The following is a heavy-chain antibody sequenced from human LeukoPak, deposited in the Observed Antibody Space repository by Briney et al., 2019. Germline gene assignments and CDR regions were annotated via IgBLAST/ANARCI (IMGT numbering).Heavy chain of an antibody. Sequence: GGSLRLSCAASGFTFSSYSMNWVRQAPGEGLEWVAVIWDDGSNKYYADSVKGRFTISRDNSKNTLYLQMNSLRAEDTAVYYCAKEGFSSSLYYFDYWGQGTLVTVSS. V-gene: IGHV3-30*02. CDR2: IWDDGSNK. D-gene: IGHD6-6*01. CDR1: GFTFSSYS. CDR3: AKEGFSSSLYYFDY. J-gene: IGHJ4*02.